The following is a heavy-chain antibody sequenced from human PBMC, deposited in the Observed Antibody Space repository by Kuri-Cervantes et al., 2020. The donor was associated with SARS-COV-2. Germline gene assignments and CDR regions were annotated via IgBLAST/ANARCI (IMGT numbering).Heavy chain of an antibody. CDR1: GYTFTSYG. Sequence: APVKVSCKASGYTFTSYGISWVRQAPGQGLGWMGRISAYNGNTNYAQKFQGRVTITADKSTSTAYMELSSLRSEDTAVYYCARDKGGYSSGSFDYWGQGTLVTVSS. CDR3: ARDKGGYSSGSFDY. J-gene: IGHJ4*02. D-gene: IGHD6-19*01. V-gene: IGHV1-18*01. CDR2: ISAYNGNT.